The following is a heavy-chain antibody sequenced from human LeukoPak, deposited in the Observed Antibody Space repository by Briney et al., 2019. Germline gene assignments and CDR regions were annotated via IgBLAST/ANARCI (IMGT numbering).Heavy chain of an antibody. CDR1: GFTFTSYA. CDR3: ARNRPAGYAYGFELQY. CDR2: ISGSGGAT. J-gene: IGHJ4*02. V-gene: IGHV3-23*01. Sequence: GGSLRLSCAASGFTFTSYAMNWVRQAPGKGLEWVAAISGSGGATYYADSVKGRFTISRDNSGNTVFLQMDSLRADDTAVYFCARNRPAGYAYGFELQYWGQGTLVTVSS. D-gene: IGHD1-7*01.